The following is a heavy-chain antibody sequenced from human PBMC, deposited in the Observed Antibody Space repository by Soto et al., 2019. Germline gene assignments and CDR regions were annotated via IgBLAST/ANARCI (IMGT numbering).Heavy chain of an antibody. J-gene: IGHJ4*02. V-gene: IGHV4-34*01. CDR1: GGSFSGYY. Sequence: SETLSLTCAVYGGSFSGYYWSWIRQPPGKGLEWIGEINHSGSTNYNPSLKSRVTISVDTSKNQFSLKLSSVTAADTAVYYCARLRPLRVPAAFDYWGQGTLVTVSS. CDR3: ARLRPLRVPAAFDY. CDR2: INHSGST. D-gene: IGHD2-2*01.